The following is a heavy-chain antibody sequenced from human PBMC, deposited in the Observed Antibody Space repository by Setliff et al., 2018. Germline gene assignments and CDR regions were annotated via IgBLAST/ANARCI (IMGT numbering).Heavy chain of an antibody. D-gene: IGHD5-18*01. CDR1: GYTFTSYY. CDR3: ARAPSVELVTIRTNSWFTY. J-gene: IGHJ4*02. CDR2: INPSSGRT. V-gene: IGHV1-46*01. Sequence: GASVKVSCKASGYTFTSYYIHWVRQAPGLGLEWMGTINPSSGRTSYAQKFQGRVTMTRDTSTSTVYMDMSSLRSEDSAFYYCARAPSVELVTIRTNSWFTYWGQGTLVTVSS.